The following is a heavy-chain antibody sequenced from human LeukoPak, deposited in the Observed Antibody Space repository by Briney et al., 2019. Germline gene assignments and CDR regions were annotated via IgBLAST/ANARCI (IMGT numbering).Heavy chain of an antibody. CDR1: GSTFSSYG. CDR3: AKIYGDYDYFDY. D-gene: IGHD4-17*01. V-gene: IGHV3-30*18. CDR2: ISYDGSNK. J-gene: IGHJ4*02. Sequence: GRSLRLSCAASGSTFSSYGMHWVRQAPGKGLEWVADISYDGSNKYYADSVKGRFTISRDNSKNTLYLQMNSLRAEDTAVYYCAKIYGDYDYFDYWGQGTLVTVSS.